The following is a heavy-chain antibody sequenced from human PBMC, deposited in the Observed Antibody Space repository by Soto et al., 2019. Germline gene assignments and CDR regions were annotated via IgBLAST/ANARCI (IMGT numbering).Heavy chain of an antibody. CDR3: ARDYADIAVAGIPLLAH. V-gene: IGHV1-3*01. J-gene: IGHJ4*01. CDR1: GFTFSKYA. D-gene: IGHD6-19*01. Sequence: ASVKVSCKASGFTFSKYAMHWVRQAPGQRLEWMGWINAGNGNTRYLEKLQGGVTIIRDTSASTVYMELSSLRSEDTAVYYCARDYADIAVAGIPLLAHWGQGTLVTVSS. CDR2: INAGNGNT.